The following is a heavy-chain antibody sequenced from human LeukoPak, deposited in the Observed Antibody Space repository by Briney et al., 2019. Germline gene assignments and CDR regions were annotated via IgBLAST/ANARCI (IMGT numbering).Heavy chain of an antibody. D-gene: IGHD3-16*01. Sequence: GGSLRLSCAASGFTFSSYRMHWVRQAPGKGLEWVSSISSSSSYIYYADSVKGRFTISRDNAKNSLYLQMNSLRAEDTAVYYCASPKKGYDPGAFDIWGQGTMVTVSS. CDR2: ISSSSSYI. CDR1: GFTFSSYR. J-gene: IGHJ3*02. V-gene: IGHV3-21*01. CDR3: ASPKKGYDPGAFDI.